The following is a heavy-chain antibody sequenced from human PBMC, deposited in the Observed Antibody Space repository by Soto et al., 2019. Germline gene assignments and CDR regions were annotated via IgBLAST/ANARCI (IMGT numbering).Heavy chain of an antibody. CDR2: ISSSSSYI. CDR1: GFTFSSYS. V-gene: IGHV3-21*01. J-gene: IGHJ6*02. Sequence: GGSLRLSCAASGFTFSSYSMNWVRQAPGKGLEWVSSISSSSSYIYYADSVKGRFTISRDNAKNSLYLQMNSLRAEDTAVYYCARDDTSNYDDYYYGMDVWGQGTTVTVSS. D-gene: IGHD4-4*01. CDR3: ARDDTSNYDDYYYGMDV.